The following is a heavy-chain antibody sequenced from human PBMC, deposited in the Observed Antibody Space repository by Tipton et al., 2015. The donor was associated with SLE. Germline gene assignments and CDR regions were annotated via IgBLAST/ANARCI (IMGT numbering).Heavy chain of an antibody. J-gene: IGHJ3*01. D-gene: IGHD3-10*01. CDR2: ISYDGSSI. V-gene: IGHV3-30-3*01. Sequence: QLVQSGGGVVQPGRSLRLSCAASGFTFSSYSMHWVRQAPGKGLEWVALISYDGSSIYYADSVKGQFTISRDNSKSTLYLQMNSLRADDTAVYYCAREGGGFRESYAFDVWGRGTMVTVSS. CDR1: GFTFSSYS. CDR3: AREGGGFRESYAFDV.